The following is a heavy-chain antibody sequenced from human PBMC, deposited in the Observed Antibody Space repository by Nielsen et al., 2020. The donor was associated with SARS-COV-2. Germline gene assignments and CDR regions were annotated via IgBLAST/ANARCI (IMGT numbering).Heavy chain of an antibody. CDR2: INSSGGRT. Sequence: ASVKVSCKPSGYTFTSHYVHWVRQAHGQGLEWMGLINSSGGRTIYAQMFQGRVTVTRDTSTSTVYMELSSLRSEDTAVYYCARGGLVVVDSFDYWGQGTLVTVSS. V-gene: IGHV1-46*01. CDR1: GYTFTSHY. D-gene: IGHD2-15*01. J-gene: IGHJ4*02. CDR3: ARGGLVVVDSFDY.